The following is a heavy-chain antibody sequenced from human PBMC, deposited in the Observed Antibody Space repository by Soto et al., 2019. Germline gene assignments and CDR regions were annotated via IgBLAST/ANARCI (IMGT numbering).Heavy chain of an antibody. CDR2: IYYSGST. V-gene: IGHV4-31*03. D-gene: IGHD3-3*01. CDR1: GGSISSGGYY. J-gene: IGHJ6*02. Sequence: PSETLSLTCTVSGGSISSGGYYWSWIRQHPGKGLEWIGYIYYSGSTYYNPSLKSRVTISVDTSKNQFSLKLSSVTAADTAVYYCAALWTGFYGMDVWGQGTTVTVSS. CDR3: AALWTGFYGMDV.